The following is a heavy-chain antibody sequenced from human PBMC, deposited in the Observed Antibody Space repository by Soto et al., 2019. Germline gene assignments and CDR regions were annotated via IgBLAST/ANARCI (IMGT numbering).Heavy chain of an antibody. CDR2: INHSGSS. D-gene: IGHD3-10*01. CDR3: AGDFGSGSYRFDY. V-gene: IGHV4-34*01. Sequence: SETLSLTCAVYGESFSAYYWSWIRQSPGKGLDWIGEINHSGSSTYNPSLESRVTMSVDTSKNQFSLNLRSVTAADTAVYYCAGDFGSGSYRFDYWGQGTLVTVPQ. J-gene: IGHJ4*02. CDR1: GESFSAYY.